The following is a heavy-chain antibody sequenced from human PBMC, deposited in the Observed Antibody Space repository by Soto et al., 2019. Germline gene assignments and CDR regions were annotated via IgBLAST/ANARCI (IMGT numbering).Heavy chain of an antibody. Sequence: GASVKVSCKASGGTFSSYAISWVRQAPGQGVEWMGGIIPIFGTANYAQKFQGRVTITADESTSTAYMELRSMRSEETAVYSCARVRGIVVVPDDCDSWGQGTLVTVSS. V-gene: IGHV1-69*13. CDR2: IIPIFGTA. D-gene: IGHD2-2*01. CDR1: GGTFSSYA. CDR3: ARVRGIVVVPDDCDS. J-gene: IGHJ4*02.